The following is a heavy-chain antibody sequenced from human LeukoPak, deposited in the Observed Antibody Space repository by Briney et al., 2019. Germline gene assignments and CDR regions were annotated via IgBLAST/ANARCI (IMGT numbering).Heavy chain of an antibody. CDR1: GYTFTSYD. Sequence: GASVKASCKASGYTFTSYDINWVRQATGQGPEWMGWMNPNSGNTGYARKFQGRVTMTRNTSISTAYMELSSLRSEDTAVYYCARGAAAAFSRIADYWGQGTLVTVSS. CDR3: ARGAAAAFSRIADY. V-gene: IGHV1-8*01. J-gene: IGHJ4*02. CDR2: MNPNSGNT. D-gene: IGHD6-13*01.